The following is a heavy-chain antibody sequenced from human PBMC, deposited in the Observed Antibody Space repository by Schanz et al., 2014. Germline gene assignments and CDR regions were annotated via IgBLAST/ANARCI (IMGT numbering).Heavy chain of an antibody. Sequence: QVQLQESGPGLVKPSETLSLTCTVSGGSISTYYWSWIRQPPGKGLEWIGYIYYTGHTYYNPSLTSRSAIPVDPPKTPSPLKLFSVPAADTAVYYCARRLRGFDYWGQGTLVTVSS. CDR1: GGSISTYY. J-gene: IGHJ4*02. CDR3: ARRLRGFDY. V-gene: IGHV4-59*08. D-gene: IGHD4-17*01. CDR2: IYYTGHT.